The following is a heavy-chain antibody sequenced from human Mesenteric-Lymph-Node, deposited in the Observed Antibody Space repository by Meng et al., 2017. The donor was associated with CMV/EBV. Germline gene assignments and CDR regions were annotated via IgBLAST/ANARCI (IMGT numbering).Heavy chain of an antibody. CDR3: ARATGGFWSGDYTRFYFDY. Sequence: SSGGYYWNWFRQHPGKGLEWIGHIYYSGNTYYNPSLRSRLTISVDTSKNHFSLKLTSVTAADTAVYFCARATGGFWSGDYTRFYFDYWGQGTLVTVSS. CDR1: SSGGYY. J-gene: IGHJ4*02. D-gene: IGHD3-3*01. CDR2: IYYSGNT. V-gene: IGHV4-31*02.